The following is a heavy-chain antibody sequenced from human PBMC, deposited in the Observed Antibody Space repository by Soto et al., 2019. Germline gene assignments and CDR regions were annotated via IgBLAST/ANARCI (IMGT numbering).Heavy chain of an antibody. CDR2: ISSSSSTI. Sequence: GGSLRLSCAASGFTFSSYSMNWVRQAPGKGLEWVSYISSSSSTIYYADSVKGRFTISRDNAKNSLYLQMNSLRAEDAAVYYCARIRGEGGRLGHFDYWGQGTLVTVSS. J-gene: IGHJ4*02. D-gene: IGHD3-16*01. V-gene: IGHV3-48*04. CDR3: ARIRGEGGRLGHFDY. CDR1: GFTFSSYS.